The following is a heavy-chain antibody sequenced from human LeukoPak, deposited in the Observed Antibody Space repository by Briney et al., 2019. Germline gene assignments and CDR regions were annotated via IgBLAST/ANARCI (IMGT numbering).Heavy chain of an antibody. J-gene: IGHJ6*03. CDR2: INYSGST. D-gene: IGHD2-2*01. CDR3: ARAPRSTVTQYYYYYYMDV. Sequence: PSETLSLTCAVYGGSFSGYYWSWIRQPPGKGLEWIGYINYSGSTNYNPSLKSRVTISVDTSKNQFSLKLSSVTAADTAVYYCARAPRSTVTQYYYYYYMDVWGKGTTVTVSS. V-gene: IGHV4-59*01. CDR1: GGSFSGYY.